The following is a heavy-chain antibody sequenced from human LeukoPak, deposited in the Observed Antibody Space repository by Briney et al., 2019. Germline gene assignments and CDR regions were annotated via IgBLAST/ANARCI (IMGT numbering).Heavy chain of an antibody. CDR2: IKQDGSEK. J-gene: IGHJ6*03. D-gene: IGHD3-22*01. Sequence: GGSLRLSCAASGFTFSSYWMSWVRQAPGKGLEWVANIKQDGSEKYYADSVKGRFTISRDNSKNTLYLQMNSLRAGDTAVYYCAKGSKLVVITRDHYMAVWGKGTTVTISS. CDR3: AKGSKLVVITRDHYMAV. CDR1: GFTFSSYW. V-gene: IGHV3-7*01.